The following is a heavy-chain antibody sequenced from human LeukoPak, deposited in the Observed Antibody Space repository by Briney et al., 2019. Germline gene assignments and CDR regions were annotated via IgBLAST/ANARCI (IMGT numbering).Heavy chain of an antibody. CDR1: GCTFTSYG. CDR3: VRFQQTIVGANNFDY. D-gene: IGHD1-26*01. J-gene: IGHJ4*02. CDR2: ISPYYGTT. V-gene: IGHV1-18*01. Sequence: ASVKVSCKASGCTFTSYGISWVRQAPGQGLEWMGRISPYYGTTNYAQKLQGRVTMTTDTSTSTAYMELSSLRSEDTAGYYCVRFQQTIVGANNFDYWGQGTLVTVSS.